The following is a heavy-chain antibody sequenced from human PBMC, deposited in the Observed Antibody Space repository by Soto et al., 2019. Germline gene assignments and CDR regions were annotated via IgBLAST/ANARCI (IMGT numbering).Heavy chain of an antibody. J-gene: IGHJ4*02. CDR3: TSLYYGH. CDR1: EFTFTYAW. V-gene: IGHV3-15*01. D-gene: IGHD3-16*02. Sequence: EVQLVESGGDLVKPGGSLRLSCAASEFTFTYAWMSWVRQAPGKGLEWVGRIKSKTDGGTTDYAAPVKARVTISRDESQNSLYLQMNSLKTEDTGVYYCTSLYYGHWGQGTLVTVSA. CDR2: IKSKTDGGTT.